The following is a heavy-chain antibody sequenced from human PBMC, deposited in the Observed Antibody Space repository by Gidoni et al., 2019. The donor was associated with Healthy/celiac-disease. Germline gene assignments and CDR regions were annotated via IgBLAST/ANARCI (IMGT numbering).Heavy chain of an antibody. J-gene: IGHJ2*01. CDR3: ARGQALGAPGRSYWYFDL. Sequence: QLQLQESGPGLVKPSETLSLTCTVSGGYISSYYWSWIRQPPGKGLEWIGYIYYGGSANYNPSLKSRVTISVDTSKNQFSLKLSSVTAADTAVYYCARGQALGAPGRSYWYFDLWGRGTLVTVSS. V-gene: IGHV4-59*01. CDR1: GGYISSYY. D-gene: IGHD1-26*01. CDR2: IYYGGSA.